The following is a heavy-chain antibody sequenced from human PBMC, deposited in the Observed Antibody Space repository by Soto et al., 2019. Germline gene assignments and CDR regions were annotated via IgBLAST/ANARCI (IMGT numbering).Heavy chain of an antibody. D-gene: IGHD3-3*01. V-gene: IGHV1-69*04. J-gene: IGHJ3*02. Sequence: ASVKVSCKASGGTFSSYIISWVRQAPGQGLEWMGRIIPILGIANYAQKFQGRVTITADKSTSTAYMELSSLRSEDTAVYYCARDPADFWSLAPFDIWGQGTMVTVSS. CDR1: GGTFSSYI. CDR2: IIPILGIA. CDR3: ARDPADFWSLAPFDI.